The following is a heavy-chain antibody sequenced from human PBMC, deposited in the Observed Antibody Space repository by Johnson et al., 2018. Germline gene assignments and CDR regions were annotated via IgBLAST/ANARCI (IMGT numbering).Heavy chain of an antibody. V-gene: IGHV3-23*04. CDR3: AKGLSGKTYFQY. D-gene: IGHD1-20*01. Sequence: VQLVQSGGDLVQPGGSLRLSCAASGFTFSTYVSWVRQAPGLGLEWVSTISDSGQHTFYADSVKGRFTISRDNSKDTVYLQMNTLRAEDTAGYYCAKGLSGKTYFQYWGQGTLVTVSS. CDR1: GFTFSTY. CDR2: ISDSGQHT. J-gene: IGHJ1*01.